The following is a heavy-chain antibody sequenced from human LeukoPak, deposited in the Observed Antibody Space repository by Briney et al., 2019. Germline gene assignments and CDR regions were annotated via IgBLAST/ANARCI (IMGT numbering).Heavy chain of an antibody. CDR2: MNPNSGNT. CDR1: GYTFTSYD. D-gene: IGHD5-24*01. V-gene: IGHV1-8*01. Sequence: ASVKVSCKASGYTFTSYDINWVRQATGQGLEWMGWMNPNSGNTGYAQKFQGRVTMTRNTSISTAYMELSSLRSEDTAVYYCARGARDGYYYYYGMDVWGQGTTVTVSS. J-gene: IGHJ6*02. CDR3: ARGARDGYYYYYGMDV.